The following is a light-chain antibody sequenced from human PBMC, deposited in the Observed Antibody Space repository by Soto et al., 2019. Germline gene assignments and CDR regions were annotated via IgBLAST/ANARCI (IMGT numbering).Light chain of an antibody. CDR1: SSDVGGYEY. CDR2: HVA. V-gene: IGLV2-11*01. Sequence: QSALTQPRSVSGSPGQSVTISCSGTSSDVGGYEYVSWYQQHPGKAPTLIIYHVAQRPSGLPDRFSASKAGTTASLTISGHQAEDEAEYFCCSDAAGQTLVFGGGTQLTVL. J-gene: IGLJ2*01. CDR3: CSDAAGQTLV.